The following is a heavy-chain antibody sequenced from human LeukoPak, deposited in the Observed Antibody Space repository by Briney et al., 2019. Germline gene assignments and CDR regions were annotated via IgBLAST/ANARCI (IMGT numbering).Heavy chain of an antibody. CDR3: ARSSGGYSYGTGTFDY. CDR2: IYYSGST. J-gene: IGHJ4*02. Sequence: SSETLSLTCTVSGGSISSYYWSWIRRPPGKGLEWIGYIYYSGSTNYNPSLKSRVTISVDTSKNQFSLKLSSVTAADTAVYYYARSSGGYSYGTGTFDYWGQGTLVTVSS. V-gene: IGHV4-59*01. CDR1: GGSISSYY. D-gene: IGHD5-18*01.